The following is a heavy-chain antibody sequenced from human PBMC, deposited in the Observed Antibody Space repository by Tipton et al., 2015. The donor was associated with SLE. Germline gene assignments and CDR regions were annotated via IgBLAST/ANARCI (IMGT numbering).Heavy chain of an antibody. J-gene: IGHJ4*02. V-gene: IGHV4-61*05. D-gene: IGHD3-22*01. CDR2: IYYSGST. CDR1: GGSISSSSYY. CDR3: ARGTAEAYYDSSGLGYFDY. Sequence: LRLSCTVSGGSISSSSYYWGWIRQPPGKGLEWIGYIYYSGSTNYNPSLKSRVTISVDTSKNQFSLKLSSVTAADTAVYYCARGTAEAYYDSSGLGYFDYWGQGTLVTVSS.